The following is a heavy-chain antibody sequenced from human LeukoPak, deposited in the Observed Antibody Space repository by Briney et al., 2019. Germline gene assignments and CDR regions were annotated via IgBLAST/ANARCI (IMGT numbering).Heavy chain of an antibody. Sequence: PSETLSLTCAVYGGSFIGYYWTWIRQPPGKGLEWIGEINHSGSSNYNPSLKSRVTISVAKNQFSLKLSSVTAADTAVYYCARSYNRVVLLYYWGQGTLVTVSS. CDR2: INHSGSS. CDR1: GGSFIGYY. V-gene: IGHV4-34*01. CDR3: ARSYNRVVLLYY. J-gene: IGHJ4*02. D-gene: IGHD3-10*01.